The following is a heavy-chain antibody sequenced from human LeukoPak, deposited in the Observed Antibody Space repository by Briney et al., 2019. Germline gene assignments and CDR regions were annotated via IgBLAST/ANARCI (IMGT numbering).Heavy chain of an antibody. D-gene: IGHD4-17*01. CDR1: GFTFSSYS. V-gene: IGHV3-48*02. Sequence: PGGSLRLSCAASGFTFSSYSMNWVRQAPGKGLEWFSYISSSSSTIYYADSVKGRFTISRDNAKNSLYLQMNSLRDEDTAVYYCATPSTVTTFPPNWGQGTLVTVSS. CDR2: ISSSSSTI. CDR3: ATPSTVTTFPPN. J-gene: IGHJ4*02.